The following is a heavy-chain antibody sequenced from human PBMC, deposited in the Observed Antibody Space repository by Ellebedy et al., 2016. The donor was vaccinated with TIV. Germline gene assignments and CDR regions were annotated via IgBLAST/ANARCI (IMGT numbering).Heavy chain of an antibody. CDR1: GFTFGDYA. Sequence: PGGSLRLSCTGSGFTFGDYAMSWFRQAAGKVLEWVGFIRSEAYGGTTEYAASVKGRFTISRDDSQRIANLQMNSLKTEDTAVYHCTRVELKRHTWNYPARDYWGQGTLVTVSS. J-gene: IGHJ4*02. CDR2: IRSEAYGGTT. V-gene: IGHV3-49*03. CDR3: TRVELKRHTWNYPARDY. D-gene: IGHD1-7*01.